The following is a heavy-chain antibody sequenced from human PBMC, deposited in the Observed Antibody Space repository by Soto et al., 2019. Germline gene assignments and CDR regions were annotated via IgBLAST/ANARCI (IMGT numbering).Heavy chain of an antibody. J-gene: IGHJ5*02. CDR2: IYYSGST. CDR3: ARHPSDFWFDP. V-gene: IGHV4-39*01. D-gene: IGHD2-21*02. CDR1: GGSISSSSYC. Sequence: LETLSHTCSVSGGSISSSSYCWGWIRQPPGKGLEWIGSIYYSGSTYYNPSLKSRVTVSVDTSKNQFSLKLSSVTAADTAVYYCARHPSDFWFDPWGQGTLVTVSS.